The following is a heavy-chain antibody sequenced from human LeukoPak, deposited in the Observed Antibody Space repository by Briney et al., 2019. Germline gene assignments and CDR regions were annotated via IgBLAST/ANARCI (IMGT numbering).Heavy chain of an antibody. J-gene: IGHJ4*02. V-gene: IGHV4-39*01. Sequence: SETLSLTCTVSGGSISSSSYYWGWIRQPPGKGLEWIGSIYYSGSTYYSPSLKSRVTISVDTSKNQFSLKLSSVTAADTAVYYCARRGYSSGWYYFDYWGQGTLVTVSS. CDR1: GGSISSSSYY. D-gene: IGHD6-19*01. CDR2: IYYSGST. CDR3: ARRGYSSGWYYFDY.